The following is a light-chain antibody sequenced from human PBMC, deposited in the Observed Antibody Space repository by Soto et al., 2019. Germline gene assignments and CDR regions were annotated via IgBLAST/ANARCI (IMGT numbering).Light chain of an antibody. CDR2: EVS. CDR3: SSYTSSSTLV. V-gene: IGLV2-14*01. CDR1: ISDVGGYNY. Sequence: QSVLAQPSSLSGSPGQSITISCTGTISDVGGYNYVSWYQQHPGKAPKLMIYEVSNRPSGVSNRLSGSKSGNTASLTISGLQAEDEADYYCSSYTSSSTLVFGTGTKVTVL. J-gene: IGLJ1*01.